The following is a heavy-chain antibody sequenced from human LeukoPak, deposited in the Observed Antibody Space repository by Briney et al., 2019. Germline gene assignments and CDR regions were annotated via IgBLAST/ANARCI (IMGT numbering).Heavy chain of an antibody. CDR3: ARDADSSGPKPNLFDP. V-gene: IGHV3-7*01. Sequence: GGSLRLSCAASGFPFSSYWMTWVRQAPGKRREWVANIKLDGSPTYHVPSVKGRFTISRDNAKNSLYLQMNSLRAEDTAVYYWARDADSSGPKPNLFDPWGEGTLVTVSS. CDR2: IKLDGSPT. J-gene: IGHJ5*02. D-gene: IGHD6-19*01. CDR1: GFPFSSYW.